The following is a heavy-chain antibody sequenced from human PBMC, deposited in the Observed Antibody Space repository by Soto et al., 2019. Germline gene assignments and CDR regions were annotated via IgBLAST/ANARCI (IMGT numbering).Heavy chain of an antibody. D-gene: IGHD3-10*01. Sequence: PSETLSLTCTVSGGSISSSSYYWGWIRQPPGKGLEWIGSIYYSGSTYYNPSLKSRVTISVDTSKNQFSLKLSSVTAADTAVYYCARPTSFGESHEHNWFDPWGQGTLVTVSS. CDR3: ARPTSFGESHEHNWFDP. CDR2: IYYSGST. CDR1: GGSISSSSYY. V-gene: IGHV4-39*01. J-gene: IGHJ5*02.